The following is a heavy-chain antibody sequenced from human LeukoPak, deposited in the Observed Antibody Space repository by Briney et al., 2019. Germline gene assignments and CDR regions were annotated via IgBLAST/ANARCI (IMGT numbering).Heavy chain of an antibody. CDR1: GDSISSYY. CDR2: IYYSGST. Sequence: SETLSLTCTVSGDSISSYYWSWIRQPPGKGLEWIGYIYYSGSTNYNPSLKSRVTISLDTSKNQFSLKLSSVTAADTAVYYCARTRYYYNSRSYGAPYYFDYWGQGTLVTVSS. V-gene: IGHV4-59*08. CDR3: ARTRYYYNSRSYGAPYYFDY. D-gene: IGHD3-10*01. J-gene: IGHJ4*02.